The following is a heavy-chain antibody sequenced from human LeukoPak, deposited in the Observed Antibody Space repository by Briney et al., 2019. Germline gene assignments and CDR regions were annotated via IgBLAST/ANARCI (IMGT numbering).Heavy chain of an antibody. J-gene: IGHJ4*02. CDR3: ARGGSPDY. Sequence: GGSLRLSCAASGFTFSIHTMNWVRQAPGKGLEWVSYITSSGNTIYYADSVKGRFTISRDNANNSLHLQMNNLRAEDTAVYYCARGGSPDYWGQGTLVTVSS. CDR2: ITSSGNTI. CDR1: GFTFSIHT. V-gene: IGHV3-48*04. D-gene: IGHD3-16*01.